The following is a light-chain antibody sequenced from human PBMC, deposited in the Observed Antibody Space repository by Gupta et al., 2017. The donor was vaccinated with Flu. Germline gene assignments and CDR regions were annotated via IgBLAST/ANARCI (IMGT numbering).Light chain of an antibody. CDR3: QQSYYNPLLT. V-gene: IGKV1-39*01. CDR1: QSIRRY. J-gene: IGKJ5*01. CDR2: AEA. Sequence: SSMYESVGDRGTSNCLLRQSIRRYLDRYKQKQGQGPKLLIYAEASWQSAVTSRLSGSGVGKDVNLTISSRQLEEYATYYSQQSYYNPLLTFGHGTRLDMK.